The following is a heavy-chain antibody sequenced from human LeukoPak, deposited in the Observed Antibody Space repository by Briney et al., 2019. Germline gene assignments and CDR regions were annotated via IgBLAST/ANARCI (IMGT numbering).Heavy chain of an antibody. J-gene: IGHJ4*02. V-gene: IGHV4-39*07. Sequence: SETLSLTCTVSGGSISSSSYYWGWIRQPPGKGLEWIGSIYYSGSTYYNPSLKSRVTMSLDTSKNHFSLRLTSITAADTAVYYCAAGRSGYLFQWGQGTLVTVSS. CDR2: IYYSGST. D-gene: IGHD3-22*01. CDR1: GGSISSSSYY. CDR3: AAGRSGYLFQ.